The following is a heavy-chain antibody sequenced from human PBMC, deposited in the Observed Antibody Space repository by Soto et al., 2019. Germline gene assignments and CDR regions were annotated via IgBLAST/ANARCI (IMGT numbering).Heavy chain of an antibody. D-gene: IGHD6-13*01. J-gene: IGHJ6*02. CDR1: GYSFTSYW. Sequence: GESLKISCKGSGYSFTSYWIGWVRQMPRKGLEWMGIIYPGDSDTRYSPSFQGQVTISADKSISTAYLQWSSLKASDTAMYYCARSIAAAGSYYYYYYGMDVWGQGTTVTVSS. CDR3: ARSIAAAGSYYYYYYGMDV. CDR2: IYPGDSDT. V-gene: IGHV5-51*01.